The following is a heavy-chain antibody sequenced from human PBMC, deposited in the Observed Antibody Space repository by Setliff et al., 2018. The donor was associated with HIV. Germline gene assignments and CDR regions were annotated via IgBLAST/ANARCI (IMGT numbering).Heavy chain of an antibody. CDR2: IHYSGST. CDR3: ARNSKNWNYPVEYYDYYMDV. D-gene: IGHD1-7*01. V-gene: IGHV4-31*02. Sequence: SETLSLTCTVSGGSISSGGYYWSWIRQHPGKGLEWIGYIHYSGSTYFNQSLKSRVTISLDTSKNQFSLKVSSMTAADTAVYYCARNSKNWNYPVEYYDYYMDVWGTGTTVTVSS. J-gene: IGHJ6*03. CDR1: GGSISSGGYY.